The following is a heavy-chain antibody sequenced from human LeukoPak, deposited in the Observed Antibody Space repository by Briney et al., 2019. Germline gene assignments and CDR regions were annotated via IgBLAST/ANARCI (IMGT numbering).Heavy chain of an antibody. J-gene: IGHJ4*02. CDR1: GFTFSSYG. D-gene: IGHD4-23*01. Sequence: GGSLRLSCAASGFTFSSYGMSWVRQAPGKGLEWVSAISGSGGSTYYADSVKGRFTISRDNSKNTLYLQMNSLRAEDTAVYYCAKDRWVVTPRYYDYWGQGTLVTVSS. CDR3: AKDRWVVTPRYYDY. CDR2: ISGSGGST. V-gene: IGHV3-23*01.